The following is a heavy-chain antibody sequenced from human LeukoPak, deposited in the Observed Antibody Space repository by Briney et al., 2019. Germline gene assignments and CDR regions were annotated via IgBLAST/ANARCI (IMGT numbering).Heavy chain of an antibody. CDR2: IIPIFGTA. J-gene: IGHJ5*02. CDR1: GGTFSSYA. V-gene: IGHV1-69*05. CDR3: ARDTSSSFYWFDP. Sequence: SVKVSCKASGGTFSSYAISWVRQAPGQGPEWMGRIIPIFGTANYAQKFQGRVTITTDESTSTAYMELSSLRSEDTAVCYCARDTSSSFYWFDPWGQGTLVTVSS. D-gene: IGHD6-6*01.